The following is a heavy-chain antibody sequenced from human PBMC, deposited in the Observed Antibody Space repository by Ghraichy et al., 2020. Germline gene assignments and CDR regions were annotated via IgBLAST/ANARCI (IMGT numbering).Heavy chain of an antibody. Sequence: GGSLRLSCAASGFTFSSYAMHWVRQAPGKGLEWVAVISYDGSNKNYADSVKGRFTISRDNSKNTLYLQMNSLRAEDTAVYYCAREGSGSYTLDWFDPWGQGTLVTVSS. D-gene: IGHD1-26*01. V-gene: IGHV3-30-3*01. J-gene: IGHJ5*02. CDR2: ISYDGSNK. CDR3: AREGSGSYTLDWFDP. CDR1: GFTFSSYA.